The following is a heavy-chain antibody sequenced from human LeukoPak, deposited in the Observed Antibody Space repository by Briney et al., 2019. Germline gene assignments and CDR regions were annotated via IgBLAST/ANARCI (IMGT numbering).Heavy chain of an antibody. D-gene: IGHD2-2*01. CDR2: INPNGGDT. V-gene: IGHV1-2*06. J-gene: IGHJ4*02. CDR3: ARVCFTTSWSNFDY. CDR1: GYHFPPYF. Sequence: GASVTVSSTAAGYHFPPYFIHWVRQAPGQGLEWMGRINPNGGDTNYAQKFQGRVTMAGDTSISPAYMELSSLISDDPAVYYCARVCFTTSWSNFDYWGQGTLVTVSS.